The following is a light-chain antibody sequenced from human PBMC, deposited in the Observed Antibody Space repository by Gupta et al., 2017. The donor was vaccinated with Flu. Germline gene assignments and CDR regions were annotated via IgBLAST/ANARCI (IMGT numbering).Light chain of an antibody. J-gene: IGLJ1*01. Sequence: QSALTRPPSVSGSPGQPVTISCTGTSSDVGTYNRVSWYQQSPGTAPKLRMYEVNNRPSGVPDRFSGSKSGNTESLTISGLQGEDEADDDCSSYTSSYTFVCGTGTKVT. CDR2: EVN. V-gene: IGLV2-18*02. CDR1: SSDVGTYNR. CDR3: SSYTSSYTFV.